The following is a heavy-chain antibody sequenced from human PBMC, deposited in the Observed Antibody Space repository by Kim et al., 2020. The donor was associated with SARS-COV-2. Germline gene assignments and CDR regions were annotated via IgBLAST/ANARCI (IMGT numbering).Heavy chain of an antibody. CDR1: GFTFSSYS. V-gene: IGHV3-21*01. CDR2: ISSSSSYI. D-gene: IGHD4-17*01. J-gene: IGHJ3*02. Sequence: GGSLRLSCAASGFTFSSYSMNWVRQAPGKGLEWVSSISSSSSYIYYADSVKGRFTISRDNAKNSLYLQMNSLRAEDTAVYYCARDFHRATVTTGDAFDIWGQGTMVTVSS. CDR3: ARDFHRATVTTGDAFDI.